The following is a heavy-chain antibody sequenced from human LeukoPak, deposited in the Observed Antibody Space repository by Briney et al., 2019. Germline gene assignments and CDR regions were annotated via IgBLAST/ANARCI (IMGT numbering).Heavy chain of an antibody. CDR2: INPSGGST. V-gene: IGHV1-46*01. D-gene: IGHD5-18*01. J-gene: IGHJ6*02. CDR3: ARAGYSYGNNPLYYYYGMDV. CDR1: GYTFTSYY. Sequence: ASVKVSCKASGYTFTSYYMHWVRQAPGQGLEWMGIINPSGGSTNYAQKFQGRVTMTRDTSTSTVYMELSSLRSEDTAVYYCARAGYSYGNNPLYYYYGMDVWGQGTTVTVSS.